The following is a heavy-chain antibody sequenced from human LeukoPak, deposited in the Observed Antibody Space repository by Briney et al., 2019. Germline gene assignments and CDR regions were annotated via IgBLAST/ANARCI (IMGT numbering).Heavy chain of an antibody. CDR2: ISYDGSNK. D-gene: IGHD5-12*01. Sequence: GRSLRLSCAASGFTFSSYAMHWVCQAPGKGLEWVAVISYDGSNKYYADSVKGRFTISRDNSKNTLYLQMNSLRAEDTAVYYCASGSRDGYNWYYWGQGTLVTVSS. J-gene: IGHJ4*02. V-gene: IGHV3-30-3*01. CDR1: GFTFSSYA. CDR3: ASGSRDGYNWYY.